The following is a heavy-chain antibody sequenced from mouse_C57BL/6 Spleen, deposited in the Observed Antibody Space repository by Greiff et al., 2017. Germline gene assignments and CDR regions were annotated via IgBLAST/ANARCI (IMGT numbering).Heavy chain of an antibody. D-gene: IGHD2-3*01. Sequence: QVQLKESGAELVRPGASVKLSCKASGYTFTDYYINWVKQRPGQGLEWIARIYPGSGNTYYNEKFKGKATLTAEKSSSTAYMQLSSLTSEDSAVYCCAREDGFSWYYFDYWGQGTTLTVSS. J-gene: IGHJ2*01. CDR1: GYTFTDYY. CDR3: AREDGFSWYYFDY. CDR2: IYPGSGNT. V-gene: IGHV1-76*01.